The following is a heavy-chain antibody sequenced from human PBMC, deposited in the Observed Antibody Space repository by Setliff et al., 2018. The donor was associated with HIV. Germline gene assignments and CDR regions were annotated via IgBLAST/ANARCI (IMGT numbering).Heavy chain of an antibody. D-gene: IGHD3-22*01. J-gene: IGHJ4*02. CDR2: IYYSGTT. CDR1: GASIRTGSYY. CDR3: ASRPYSYDYSGRVFDF. Sequence: SETLSLTCTVSGASIRTGSYYWGWIRQPPGKGLEWIGTIYYSGTTYCNPSVKSRVTISVDTSKNQFSLNLTSVTATDTAVYYCASRPYSYDYSGRVFDFWGQGALVTVSS. V-gene: IGHV4-39*01.